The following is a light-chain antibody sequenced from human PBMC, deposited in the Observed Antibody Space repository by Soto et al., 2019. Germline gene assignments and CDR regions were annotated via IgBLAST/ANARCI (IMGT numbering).Light chain of an antibody. CDR1: SSDVGAYNY. Sequence: QSALTQPASVSGSLGQWITISCSGTSSDVGAYNYVYWYQQYPGKAPKLMIYHVPDRPSGVSNRFSGSKSGNTASLTISGLQAEDEADYYCCAYTTSNTFVFGTGTKLTVL. CDR2: HVP. V-gene: IGLV2-14*01. CDR3: CAYTTSNTFV. J-gene: IGLJ1*01.